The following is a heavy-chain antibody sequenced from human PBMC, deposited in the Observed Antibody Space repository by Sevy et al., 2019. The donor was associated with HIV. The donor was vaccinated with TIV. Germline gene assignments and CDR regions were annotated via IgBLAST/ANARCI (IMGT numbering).Heavy chain of an antibody. V-gene: IGHV3-23*01. J-gene: IGHJ4*02. CDR3: AKDQSDIGAGDFCSGNYFDY. CDR2: ISGSGGST. D-gene: IGHD3-3*01. CDR1: GFTFSSYA. Sequence: GGSLRLSCVASGFTFSSYAMSWVRQAPGKGLEWVSAISGSGGSTYYEYSVKGRFTISRDNSKNTLYLQMNSLRAEDTAVYYCAKDQSDIGAGDFCSGNYFDYWGQGTRDTVSS.